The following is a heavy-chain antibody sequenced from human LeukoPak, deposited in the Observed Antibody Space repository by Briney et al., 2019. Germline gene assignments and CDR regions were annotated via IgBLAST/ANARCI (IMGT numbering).Heavy chain of an antibody. V-gene: IGHV4-38-2*01. J-gene: IGHJ4*02. CDR1: GYSISSGYY. Sequence: SETLSLTCAVSGYSISSGYYWGWLRQPPGKGLEWIGSIYHSGSTYYNPSLKSRVTISVDTSKNQFSLKLSSVTAADTAVNYCARRPRSSSGYLVDYWGQGTLVTVSS. D-gene: IGHD3-22*01. CDR3: ARRPRSSSGYLVDY. CDR2: IYHSGST.